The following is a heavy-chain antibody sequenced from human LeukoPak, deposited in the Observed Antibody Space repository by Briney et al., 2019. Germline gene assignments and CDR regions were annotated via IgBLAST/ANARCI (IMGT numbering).Heavy chain of an antibody. Sequence: ASVKVCCKASGYTFTSYGSSWVRQAPGQGLEWMGGISAYNGNTDYAQKLQGRVTMTTDTSTSTAYMELRSLRSDDTAVYYCARFDGNYYYYMDVWGKGTTVTVSS. CDR3: ARFDGNYYYYMDV. J-gene: IGHJ6*03. V-gene: IGHV1-18*01. D-gene: IGHD3-9*01. CDR2: ISAYNGNT. CDR1: GYTFTSYG.